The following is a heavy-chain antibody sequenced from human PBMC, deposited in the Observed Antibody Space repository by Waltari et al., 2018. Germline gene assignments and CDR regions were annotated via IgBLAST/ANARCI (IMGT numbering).Heavy chain of an antibody. V-gene: IGHV3-43*01. CDR1: GFTFDDYT. CDR2: ISWDGGST. CDR3: AKDIGDSNYVGVGY. J-gene: IGHJ4*02. Sequence: EVQLVESGGVVVQPGGSLRLSCAASGFTFDDYTMHWVRQAPGKGLEWVSLISWDGGSTYYADSVKGRFTISRDNSKNSLYLQMNSLRTEDTALYYWAKDIGDSNYVGVGYWGQGTLVTVSS. D-gene: IGHD4-4*01.